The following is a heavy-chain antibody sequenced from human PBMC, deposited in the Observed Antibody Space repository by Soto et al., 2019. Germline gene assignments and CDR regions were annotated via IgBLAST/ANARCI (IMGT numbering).Heavy chain of an antibody. Sequence: PSETLSLTCAVYGGSFSGYYWTWIRQPPGTGLEWIGEINHSGSTNYNPSLKSRVTISVDTSKDQFSLKLTSVTAADTAVYYCARDKITGLFDYWGQGTLVTVSS. J-gene: IGHJ4*02. CDR3: ARDKITGLFDY. CDR2: INHSGST. D-gene: IGHD2-8*02. V-gene: IGHV4-34*01. CDR1: GGSFSGYY.